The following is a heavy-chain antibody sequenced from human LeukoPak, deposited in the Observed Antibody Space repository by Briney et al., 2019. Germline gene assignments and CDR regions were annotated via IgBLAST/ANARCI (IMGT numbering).Heavy chain of an antibody. CDR3: AKRVEGFRGSGGGAFDI. CDR1: GFTFSTFG. J-gene: IGHJ3*02. Sequence: GGSLRLSCAASGFAASGFTFSTFGMHWVRQAPGKGLEWVAFIRYDGSNKYYADSVKGRFTISRDNSKNTLYLQMNSLRAEDTAVYYCAKRVEGFRGSGGGAFDIWGQGTMVTVSS. V-gene: IGHV3-30*02. CDR2: IRYDGSNK. D-gene: IGHD1-26*01.